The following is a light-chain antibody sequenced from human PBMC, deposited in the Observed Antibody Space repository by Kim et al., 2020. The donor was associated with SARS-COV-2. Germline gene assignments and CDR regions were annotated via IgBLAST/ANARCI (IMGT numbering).Light chain of an antibody. Sequence: GQSERTTCSGDEAPKAYDYWYQQKPDQAPVMVIDKGSERPSGIPERFAGSSSGTTVTLTISGVQAEDEDDYYCQSADSSGTSHVVFGGGTQLTVL. CDR1: EAPKAY. CDR2: KGS. J-gene: IGLJ2*01. CDR3: QSADSSGTSHVV. V-gene: IGLV3-25*03.